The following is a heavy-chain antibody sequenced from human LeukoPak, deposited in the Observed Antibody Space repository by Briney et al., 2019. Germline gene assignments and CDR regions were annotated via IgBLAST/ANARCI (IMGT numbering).Heavy chain of an antibody. D-gene: IGHD1-26*01. V-gene: IGHV1-2*02. Sequence: GASVKVSCKASGYTFTSYDMRWVRQAPGQGLEWMGGINPNSGAANYAQKLQGRVTMTRDTSTSTAYMELSRLRSDDTAVYYCAGEQYSGSYRNFVHWGQGTLVTVSS. CDR2: INPNSGAA. CDR1: GYTFTSYD. J-gene: IGHJ5*02. CDR3: AGEQYSGSYRNFVH.